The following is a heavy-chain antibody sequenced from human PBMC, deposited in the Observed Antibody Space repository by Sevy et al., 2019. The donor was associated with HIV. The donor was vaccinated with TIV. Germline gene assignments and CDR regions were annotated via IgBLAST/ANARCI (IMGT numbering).Heavy chain of an antibody. CDR3: ARLGSSGWAGMDV. CDR1: GFTFSTYS. D-gene: IGHD6-19*01. Sequence: GGCLRLSCVASGFTFSTYSMNWVRQAPGKGLEWVSSISGLSNYIYYSDSVRGRFTISRDNAKNSLYLQMNSLRAEDTALYYCARLGSSGWAGMDVWGQGTTVTVSS. J-gene: IGHJ6*02. V-gene: IGHV3-21*01. CDR2: ISGLSNYI.